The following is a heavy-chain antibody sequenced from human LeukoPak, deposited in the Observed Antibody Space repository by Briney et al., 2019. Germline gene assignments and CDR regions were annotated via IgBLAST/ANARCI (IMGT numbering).Heavy chain of an antibody. V-gene: IGHV5-51*01. CDR1: GYSFTTYW. CDR2: IYPGDSDT. Sequence: GESLKISCKGSGYSFTTYWIGWVRQMPGRGLEWMGIIYPGDSDTRYSPSFQGQVTISADKSISTAYLQWSSLKASDTAMYYCARRFSGHSSGSDYWGQGTLVTVSS. D-gene: IGHD6-19*01. J-gene: IGHJ4*02. CDR3: ARRFSGHSSGSDY.